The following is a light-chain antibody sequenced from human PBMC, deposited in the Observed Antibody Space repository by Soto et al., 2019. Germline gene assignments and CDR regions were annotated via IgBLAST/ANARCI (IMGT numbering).Light chain of an antibody. V-gene: IGKV3-15*01. CDR2: GAS. CDR3: QQYDNWPPFT. J-gene: IGKJ3*01. CDR1: QSVSSN. Sequence: EIVMTQSPGTLSVSPRERATLSCRASQSVSSNLAWYQQKPGQAPRLLIYGASTRATGIPARFSGSGSGTEFTLTISTLQSEDFAVYYCQQYDNWPPFTFGPGTKVDIK.